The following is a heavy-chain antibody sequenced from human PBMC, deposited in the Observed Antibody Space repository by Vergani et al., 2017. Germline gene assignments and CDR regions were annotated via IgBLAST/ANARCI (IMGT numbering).Heavy chain of an antibody. D-gene: IGHD2-2*01. CDR2: IYTSGST. CDR1: GGSISSYY. V-gene: IGHV4-4*07. Sequence: QVQLQESGPGLVKPSETLSLTCTVSGGSISSYYWSWIRQPAGKGLEWIGRIYTSGSTNYNPSLKSRVTMSVDTSKNQFCLKLSSVTAADTAVYYCARASCSSTSCYPPLDWFDPWGQGTLVTVSS. J-gene: IGHJ5*02. CDR3: ARASCSSTSCYPPLDWFDP.